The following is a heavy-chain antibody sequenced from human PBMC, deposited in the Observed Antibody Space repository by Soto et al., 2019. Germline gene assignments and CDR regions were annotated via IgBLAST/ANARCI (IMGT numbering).Heavy chain of an antibody. V-gene: IGHV3-13*01. CDR3: ARAAGGGYDY. CDR2: IVTAGDT. CDR1: GFTFSSYD. D-gene: IGHD2-15*01. Sequence: GGSLRLSCAASGFTFSSYDMHWVRQATGKGLEWVSAIVTAGDTYYPGSVKGRFSISRENAKNSLYLQMNSLRAGDTAVYYCARAAGGGYDYWGQGTLVTVSS. J-gene: IGHJ4*02.